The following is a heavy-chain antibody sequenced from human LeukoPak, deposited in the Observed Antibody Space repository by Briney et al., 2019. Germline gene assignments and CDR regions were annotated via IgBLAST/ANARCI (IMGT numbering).Heavy chain of an antibody. CDR1: GGSISSYY. CDR2: IYYSGST. CDR3: ARDGSSSWFGYFDL. V-gene: IGHV4-59*01. D-gene: IGHD6-13*01. J-gene: IGHJ2*01. Sequence: SETLSLTCTVSGGSISSYYWSWIRQPPGKGLEWIGYIYYSGSTNYNPSLKSRVTISVDTSKNQFSLKLSSVTAADTAVYYCARDGSSSWFGYFDLWGRGTLVTVSS.